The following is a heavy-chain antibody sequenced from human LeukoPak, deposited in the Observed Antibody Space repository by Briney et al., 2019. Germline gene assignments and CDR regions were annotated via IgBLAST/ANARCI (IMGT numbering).Heavy chain of an antibody. Sequence: SETLSLTCTVSGVSISSSNSYWGWIRQPPGKGLEWIGSIYHSGSTYYNPSLKSRVTISVDTSKNQFSLKLSSVTAADTAVYYCAREVVAAAGTVDYWGQGALVIVSS. D-gene: IGHD6-13*01. CDR1: GVSISSSNSY. J-gene: IGHJ4*02. V-gene: IGHV4-39*07. CDR3: AREVVAAAGTVDY. CDR2: IYHSGST.